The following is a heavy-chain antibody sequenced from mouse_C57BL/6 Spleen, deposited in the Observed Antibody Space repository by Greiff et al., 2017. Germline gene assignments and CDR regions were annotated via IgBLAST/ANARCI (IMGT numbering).Heavy chain of an antibody. CDR3: TKEEEFYGNGALNYAMDD. V-gene: IGHV1-5*01. D-gene: IGHD2-1*01. J-gene: IGHJ4*01. CDR2: IYPGNSDT. Sequence: VQLQQSGTVLARPGASVKMSCKTSGYTFTSYWMHWVKQRPGQGLEWIGAIYPGNSDTSSNQKFKGKAKLTAVTSASTAYMELSSLTNEDSAVYYCTKEEEFYGNGALNYAMDDWGQGTSVTVSS. CDR1: GYTFTSYW.